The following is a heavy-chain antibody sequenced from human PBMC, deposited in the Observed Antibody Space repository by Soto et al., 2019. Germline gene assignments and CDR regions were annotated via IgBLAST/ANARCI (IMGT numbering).Heavy chain of an antibody. CDR1: GGSISHYY. Sequence: SETLSLTCTVSGGSISHYYWSWFRQPPGRGLEWIGYIYYSGSTNYNPSLKSRVTISLDTSKTQFSLRLSSVTVADTAVYYCARRDYRNGAAHFDYWGQGTLVTVSS. V-gene: IGHV4-59*08. D-gene: IGHD4-4*01. CDR3: ARRDYRNGAAHFDY. J-gene: IGHJ4*02. CDR2: IYYSGST.